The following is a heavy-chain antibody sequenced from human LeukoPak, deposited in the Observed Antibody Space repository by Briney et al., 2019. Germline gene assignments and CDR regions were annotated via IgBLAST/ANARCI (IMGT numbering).Heavy chain of an antibody. J-gene: IGHJ3*02. CDR2: IYYSGGT. V-gene: IGHV4-31*03. D-gene: IGHD3-22*01. Sequence: SETLSLTCTVSGGSISSGGYYWSWIRQHPGKGLEWIGYIYYSGGTYYNPSLKSRVTISVDTSKNQFSLKLSSVTAADTAVYYCARGGSGYYYRAFDIWGQGTMVTVSS. CDR3: ARGGSGYYYRAFDI. CDR1: GGSISSGGYY.